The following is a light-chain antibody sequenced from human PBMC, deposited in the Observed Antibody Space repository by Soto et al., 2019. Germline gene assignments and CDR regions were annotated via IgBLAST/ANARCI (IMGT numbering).Light chain of an antibody. CDR1: QSVSSSY. CDR3: QQSGSTLTCT. J-gene: IGKJ1*01. CDR2: GAS. V-gene: IGKV3-20*01. Sequence: EIVLTQSPGTLSLSPGERATLSCRASQSVSSSYLAWYQQKPGQAPRLLIYGASSRATGIPDRFSGSGSGTDFTLTISRLKPQAFAVYYCQQSGSTLTCTFGQGTKVENK.